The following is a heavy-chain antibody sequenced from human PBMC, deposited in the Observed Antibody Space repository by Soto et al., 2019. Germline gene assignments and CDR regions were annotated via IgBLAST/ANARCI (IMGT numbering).Heavy chain of an antibody. J-gene: IGHJ5*02. D-gene: IGHD2-15*01. CDR2: IYYSGST. V-gene: IGHV4-59*01. Sequence: LEILSLTCTVSGGSIISYYWSWIRQPPGKGLEWIGYIYYSGSTNYNPSLKSRVAISVDTSKNQFSLKLSSVTAADTAVYYCARAGCSGGSCQFDPWGQGTLVTVSS. CDR3: ARAGCSGGSCQFDP. CDR1: GGSIISYY.